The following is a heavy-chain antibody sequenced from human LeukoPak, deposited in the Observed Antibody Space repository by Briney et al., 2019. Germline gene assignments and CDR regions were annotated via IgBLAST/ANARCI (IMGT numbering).Heavy chain of an antibody. CDR2: IYTSGST. CDR3: ARVSPLDYYDRDYMDV. Sequence: SETLSLTCTVSGGSISSGSYYWSWIRQPAGKGLEWIGRIYTSGSTNYNPSLKSRVTISVDTSKNQFSLKLSSVTAADTAVYYCARVSPLDYYDRDYMDVWGKGTTVTLSS. D-gene: IGHD3-22*01. V-gene: IGHV4-61*02. J-gene: IGHJ6*03. CDR1: GGSISSGSYY.